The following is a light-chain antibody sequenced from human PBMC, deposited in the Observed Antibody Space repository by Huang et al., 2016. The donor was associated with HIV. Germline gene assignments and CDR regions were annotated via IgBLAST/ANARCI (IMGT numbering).Light chain of an antibody. Sequence: DIQMTQSPSSLSASVGDRVTITCRASHIIDTYLNWYQHTPGKAPNLLIFGASNLKSGVPSMFCGSGIATEFTLSLNSLQPEDSALYCGQQSHSSPWTFGQGTKVEIK. CDR2: GAS. CDR1: HIIDTY. V-gene: IGKV1-39*01. J-gene: IGKJ1*01. CDR3: QQSHSSPWT.